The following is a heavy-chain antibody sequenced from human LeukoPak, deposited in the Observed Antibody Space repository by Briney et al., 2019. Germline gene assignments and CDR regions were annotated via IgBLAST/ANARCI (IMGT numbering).Heavy chain of an antibody. CDR2: IYYSGST. J-gene: IGHJ4*02. Sequence: SETLSLTCAVYGGSFSSYYWSWIRQPPGKGLEWIGYIYYSGSTNYNPSLKSRVTISVDTSKNQFSLKLSSVTAADTAVYYCATHSYGLIRWGQGTLVTVSS. D-gene: IGHD5-18*01. V-gene: IGHV4-59*08. CDR1: GGSFSSYY. CDR3: ATHSYGLIR.